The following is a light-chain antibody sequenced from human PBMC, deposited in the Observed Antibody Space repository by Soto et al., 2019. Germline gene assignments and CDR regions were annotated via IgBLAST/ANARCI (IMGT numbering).Light chain of an antibody. CDR1: SSDVGANNY. J-gene: IGLJ2*01. CDR3: SSYTITNIGL. CDR2: DVN. V-gene: IGLV2-14*03. Sequence: QSALTQPASVSGSPGQSITISCTGTSSDVGANNYVSWYQQHPGKAPKLMIFDVNNRPSGVSDRFSGSRSGTTAFLTISGLQAEDEDDYYCSSYTITNIGLFGGGTKLTVL.